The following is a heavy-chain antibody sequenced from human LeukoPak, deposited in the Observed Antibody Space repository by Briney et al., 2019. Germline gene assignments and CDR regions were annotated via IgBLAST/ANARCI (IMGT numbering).Heavy chain of an antibody. D-gene: IGHD3-22*01. CDR2: INPNSGGT. V-gene: IGHV1-2*06. CDR1: GYTFTGYY. Sequence: ASVKVSCKASGYTFTGYYMHWVRQAPGQGLEWMGRINPNSGGTNYAQKFQGRVTMTRDTSISTAYMELSRLRSDDTAVYYCASRGDSGGYRFDYWGQGTLVTVSS. J-gene: IGHJ4*02. CDR3: ASRGDSGGYRFDY.